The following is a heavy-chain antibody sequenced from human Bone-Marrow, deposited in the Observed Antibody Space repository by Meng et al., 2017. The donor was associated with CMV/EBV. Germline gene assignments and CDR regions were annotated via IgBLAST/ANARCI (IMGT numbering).Heavy chain of an antibody. CDR2: INWNGGST. CDR3: ARGDSSSWYVRLGSGPYL. V-gene: IGHV3-20*04. CDR1: GFTFDDYG. J-gene: IGHJ5*02. Sequence: GESLKISCAASGFTFDDYGMSWVRQAPGKGLEWVSGINWNGGSTGYADSVKGRFTISRDNAKNSLYLQMNSLRAEDTAVYYCARGDSSSWYVRLGSGPYLWGERTLVTVSS. D-gene: IGHD6-13*01.